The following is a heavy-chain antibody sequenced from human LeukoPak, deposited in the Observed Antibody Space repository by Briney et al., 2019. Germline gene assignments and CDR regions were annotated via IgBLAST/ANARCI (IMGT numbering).Heavy chain of an antibody. CDR2: ISGSGGST. Sequence: GGSLRLSCAASGFTFSHYGMTWVRQAPGKGLEWVSTISGSGGSTYYAASVKGRFSIFRDNSKNTVYLQMNSLSADDTAVYYCARELREHGVFDIWGQGTMVTVSS. CDR3: ARELREHGVFDI. CDR1: GFTFSHYG. J-gene: IGHJ3*02. D-gene: IGHD1-26*01. V-gene: IGHV3-23*01.